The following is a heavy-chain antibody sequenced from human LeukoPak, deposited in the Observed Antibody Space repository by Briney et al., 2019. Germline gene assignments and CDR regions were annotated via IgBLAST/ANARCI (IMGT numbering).Heavy chain of an antibody. CDR1: GCSISSGYY. J-gene: IGHJ4*02. CDR3: ARQEGGIVGPY. Sequence: ASETLSLTCTVSGCSISSGYYWGWVRQPPGKGLEWIGSMYYSGSTYYSPSLKSRVTKSLDTSKNQFSLRLSSVTAADTAIYYCARQEGGIVGPYWGQGTLVTVSS. D-gene: IGHD1-26*01. V-gene: IGHV4-38-2*02. CDR2: MYYSGST.